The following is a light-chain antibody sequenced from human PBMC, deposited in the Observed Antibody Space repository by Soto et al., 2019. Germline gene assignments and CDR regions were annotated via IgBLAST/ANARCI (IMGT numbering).Light chain of an antibody. CDR1: QSISSW. Sequence: DIQMTQFPSTLSASVGDRVTITCRASQSISSWLAWYQQKPGKAPKLLIYDASSLESGVPSRFSGSGSGTEFTLTVSSLQPDDFATYYCQQYNSYSQTFGQGTKVDSK. J-gene: IGKJ1*01. CDR2: DAS. CDR3: QQYNSYSQT. V-gene: IGKV1-5*01.